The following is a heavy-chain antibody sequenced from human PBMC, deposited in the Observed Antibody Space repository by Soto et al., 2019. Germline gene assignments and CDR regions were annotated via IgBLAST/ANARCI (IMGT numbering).Heavy chain of an antibody. V-gene: IGHV3-21*01. J-gene: IGHJ6*02. D-gene: IGHD2-2*01. CDR1: GFTFSSYS. CDR3: ARGDRSTWYGLDV. CDR2: ISSSSSYI. Sequence: GGSLRLSCAASGFTFSSYSMNWVRQAPGKGLEWVSSISSSSSYIYYADSVKGRFTISRDNAKNSLYLQMDRLRAEDTAVYYCARGDRSTWYGLDVWGQGTTVTVS.